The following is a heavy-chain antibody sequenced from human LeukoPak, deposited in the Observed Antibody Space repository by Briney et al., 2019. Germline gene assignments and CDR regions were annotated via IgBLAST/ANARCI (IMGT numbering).Heavy chain of an antibody. D-gene: IGHD3-10*01. Sequence: GGSLRLSCAASGFTFSSYAMSWVRQAPGKGLEWVSAISGSGGSTYYADSVKGRFTISRDNSKNTLYLQMNSLRAEDTAVYYCAKAAYGSGSYWVWFDPWGQETLVTVSS. J-gene: IGHJ5*02. V-gene: IGHV3-23*01. CDR3: AKAAYGSGSYWVWFDP. CDR2: ISGSGGST. CDR1: GFTFSSYA.